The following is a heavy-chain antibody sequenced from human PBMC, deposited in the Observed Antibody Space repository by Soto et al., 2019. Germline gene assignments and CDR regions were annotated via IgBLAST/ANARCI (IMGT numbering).Heavy chain of an antibody. Sequence: QVQLVQSGAEVRKPGSSVKVSCKASRGTFSSYAISWVRQAPGQGLEWMGGIIPIFGTGNYAQKFQGRVTITTDESTSTVYMELSSLRSEDTAVYYWARGGPSSGSSLSAWGQGTLVTVSS. CDR2: IIPIFGTG. V-gene: IGHV1-69*01. D-gene: IGHD1-26*01. CDR3: ARGGPSSGSSLSA. CDR1: RGTFSSYA. J-gene: IGHJ5*02.